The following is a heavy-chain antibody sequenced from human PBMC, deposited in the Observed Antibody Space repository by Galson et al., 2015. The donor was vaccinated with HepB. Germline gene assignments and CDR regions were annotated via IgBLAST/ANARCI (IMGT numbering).Heavy chain of an antibody. CDR3: ARVIWFGEPIDY. J-gene: IGHJ4*02. D-gene: IGHD3-10*01. CDR2: ISSSSTI. V-gene: IGHV3-48*04. CDR1: GFTFSSYS. Sequence: SLRLSCAASGFTFSSYSMNWVRQAPGKGLEWVSYISSSSTIFYADSVKGRFTFSRDNAKNSLYLQMNSLRAEDTAVYYCARVIWFGEPIDYWGQGTLVTVSS.